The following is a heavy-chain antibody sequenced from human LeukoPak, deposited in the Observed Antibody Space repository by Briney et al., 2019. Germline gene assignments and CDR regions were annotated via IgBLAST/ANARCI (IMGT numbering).Heavy chain of an antibody. Sequence: GGSLRLSCAASGFTFSSFGIHWVRQAPGMGLEWVAAISPDGNSDYYTDSVKGRFTVSRVNSKNMIYLQMNSLRGEDSAVYYCAKINNYDDYWGQGTLVTVSS. CDR1: GFTFSSFG. V-gene: IGHV3-30*18. CDR3: AKINNYDDY. CDR2: ISPDGNSD. J-gene: IGHJ4*02. D-gene: IGHD3-22*01.